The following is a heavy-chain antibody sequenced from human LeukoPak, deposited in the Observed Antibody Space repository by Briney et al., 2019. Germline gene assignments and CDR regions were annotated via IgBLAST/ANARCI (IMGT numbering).Heavy chain of an antibody. CDR2: ISYDGSNK. CDR3: ARGREDTAWSPPDY. J-gene: IGHJ4*02. V-gene: IGHV3-30-3*01. CDR1: GFTFSSYA. D-gene: IGHD5-18*01. Sequence: GGSLRLSCAASGFTFSSYAMHWVRQAPGKGLEWVAVISYDGSNKYYADSVKGRFTISRDNSKNTLYLQMNSLRAEDTAVYYCARGREDTAWSPPDYWGQGTLVTVSS.